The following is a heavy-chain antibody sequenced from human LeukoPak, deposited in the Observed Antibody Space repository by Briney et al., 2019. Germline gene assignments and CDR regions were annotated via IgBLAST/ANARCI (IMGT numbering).Heavy chain of an antibody. J-gene: IGHJ4*02. V-gene: IGHV1-8*03. Sequence: ALVKVSCKASGYTFTSYDINWVRQATGQGLEWMGWMNPNGGNTGYAQKFQGRVTITRNTSISTAYTELSSLRSEDTAVYYCARGDGYNSYDYWGQGTLVTVSS. CDR1: GYTFTSYD. D-gene: IGHD5-24*01. CDR3: ARGDGYNSYDY. CDR2: MNPNGGNT.